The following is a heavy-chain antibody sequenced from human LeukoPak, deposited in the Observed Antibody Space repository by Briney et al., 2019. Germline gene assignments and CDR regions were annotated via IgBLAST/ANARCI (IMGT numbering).Heavy chain of an antibody. Sequence: GGSLSLSCAASGFIFSSDEMTWVRQAPGKGLESVSFISSSADTILYADSVKGRFTISRDNGKNALYLQMNSLRAEDTAVYYCTKERGSYWGQGTLVTVSS. V-gene: IGHV3-48*03. J-gene: IGHJ4*02. CDR1: GFIFSSDE. CDR3: TKERGSY. CDR2: ISSSADTI.